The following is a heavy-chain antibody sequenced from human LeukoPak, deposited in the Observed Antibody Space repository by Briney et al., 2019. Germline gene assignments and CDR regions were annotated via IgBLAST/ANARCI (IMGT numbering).Heavy chain of an antibody. CDR3: AREYVDIVATINFDY. CDR2: INPNSGGT. D-gene: IGHD5-12*01. J-gene: IGHJ4*02. Sequence: ASMKVSCKASGYTFTGYYMHWVRQAPGQGLEWMGWINPNSGGTNYAQKFQGRVTMTRDTSISTAYMELSRLRSDDTAVYYCAREYVDIVATINFDYWGQGTLVTVSS. CDR1: GYTFTGYY. V-gene: IGHV1-2*02.